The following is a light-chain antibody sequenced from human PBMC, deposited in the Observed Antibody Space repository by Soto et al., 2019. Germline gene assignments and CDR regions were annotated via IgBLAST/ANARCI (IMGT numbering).Light chain of an antibody. CDR3: SSYTSSSTLV. Sequence: QSALTQPASVSGSPGQSITISCTGTSSDVGGYNYVSWYQQHPGKAPNLMIYEVSNRPSGVANRFSGSKSGNTASLTISRLQAEDEDDYYCSSYTSSSTLVFGGGTKLTVL. V-gene: IGLV2-14*01. CDR1: SSDVGGYNY. J-gene: IGLJ3*02. CDR2: EVS.